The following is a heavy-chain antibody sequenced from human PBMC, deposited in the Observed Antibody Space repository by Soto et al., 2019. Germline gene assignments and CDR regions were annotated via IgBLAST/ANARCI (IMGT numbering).Heavy chain of an antibody. CDR2: IWYDGSNK. J-gene: IGHJ4*02. V-gene: IGHV3-33*01. D-gene: IGHD6-19*01. CDR1: GFTFSSYG. CDR3: ARDPGAAVAGYFDY. Sequence: GGSLRLSCAASGFTFSSYGMHWVRQAPGKGLEWVAVIWYDGSNKYYADSVKGRFTISRDNSKNTLYLQMNSLRAEDTAVYYCARDPGAAVAGYFDYWGQGTLVTVSS.